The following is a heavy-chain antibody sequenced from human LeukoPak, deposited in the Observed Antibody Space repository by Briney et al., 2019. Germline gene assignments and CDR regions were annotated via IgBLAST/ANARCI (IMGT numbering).Heavy chain of an antibody. Sequence: GGSLRLSCAASGCTFSNYAIHWVRQVPGRGLEWVALISSDGSVIYDADSVKGRFAISRDNFKNTLYLQINSLRPEDTAVYYCARDGPEYSSTSGYHYGMDVWGQGTTVTVYS. CDR3: ARDGPEYSSTSGYHYGMDV. CDR1: GCTFSNYA. J-gene: IGHJ6*02. V-gene: IGHV3-30*01. CDR2: ISSDGSVI. D-gene: IGHD6-6*01.